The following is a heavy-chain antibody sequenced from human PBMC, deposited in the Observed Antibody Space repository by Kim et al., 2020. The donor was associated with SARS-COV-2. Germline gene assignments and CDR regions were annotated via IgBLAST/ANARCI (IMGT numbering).Heavy chain of an antibody. V-gene: IGHV1-46*01. CDR2: INPSGGST. CDR3: ARDPLSGSYLLYYYYYGMDV. D-gene: IGHD1-26*01. J-gene: IGHJ6*02. CDR1: GYTFTSYY. Sequence: ASVKVSCKASGYTFTSYYMHWVRQAPGQGLEWMGIINPSGGSTSYAQKFQGRVTMTRDTSTSTVYMELSSLRSEDTAVYYCARDPLSGSYLLYYYYYGMDVWGQGTTVTVSS.